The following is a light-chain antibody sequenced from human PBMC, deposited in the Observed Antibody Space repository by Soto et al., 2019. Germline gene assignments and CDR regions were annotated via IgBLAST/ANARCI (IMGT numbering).Light chain of an antibody. CDR2: DAS. V-gene: IGKV3-11*01. Sequence: EIVLTQSPATLSLSPLEIATLSCRASQSVSSYLAWYQQKPGQAPRLLIYDASNRATGIPARFSGSGSGTDFTLTISSLEPEDSAVYYCQQRNIWPPVTFGHGTRLEIK. CDR1: QSVSSY. CDR3: QQRNIWPPVT. J-gene: IGKJ5*01.